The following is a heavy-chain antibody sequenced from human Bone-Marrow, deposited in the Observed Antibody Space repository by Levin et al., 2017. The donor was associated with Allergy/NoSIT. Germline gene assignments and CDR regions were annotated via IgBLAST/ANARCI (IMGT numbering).Heavy chain of an antibody. J-gene: IGHJ5*02. D-gene: IGHD3-3*01. CDR3: ARLDYNWFDP. V-gene: IGHV3-23*01. CDR2: VSIGDPVT. Sequence: RTGGSLRLSCAASGFRFSNYAMSWVRQAPGKGLEWVSTVSIGDPVTFYADSVKGRFTVSRDNPKNTLYLQMNSLRVEDTAIYYCARLDYNWFDPWGQGTLVTVSS. CDR1: GFRFSNYA.